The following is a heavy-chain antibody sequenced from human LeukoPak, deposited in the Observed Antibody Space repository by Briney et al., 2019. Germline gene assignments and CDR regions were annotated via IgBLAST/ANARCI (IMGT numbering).Heavy chain of an antibody. J-gene: IGHJ3*02. Sequence: GRSLRLSCVASGFTFSSDDMHWVRQVPRNGLEWVAVISNDGSNKYYADSVKGRFNISRDNSKNTLYLQMNSLRAEDTAVYYCAKGRGAFDIWGQGTMVTVSS. CDR3: AKGRGAFDI. CDR1: GFTFSSDD. D-gene: IGHD3-10*01. V-gene: IGHV3-30*18. CDR2: ISNDGSNK.